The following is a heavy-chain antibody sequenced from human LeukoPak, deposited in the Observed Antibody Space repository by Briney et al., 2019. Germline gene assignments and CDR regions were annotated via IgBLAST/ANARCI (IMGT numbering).Heavy chain of an antibody. Sequence: QPGGSLRLSCEASGFTFSNSDMHWVRQVSGKGLEWISGIGTVGDTYYPESVKGRFTISRGNARNSLYLQMNNLRAEDTAVYYCVREARYNSAWFDVFHMWGHGTMVTVSS. J-gene: IGHJ3*02. D-gene: IGHD6-19*01. CDR2: IGTVGDT. V-gene: IGHV3-13*01. CDR1: GFTFSNSD. CDR3: VREARYNSAWFDVFHM.